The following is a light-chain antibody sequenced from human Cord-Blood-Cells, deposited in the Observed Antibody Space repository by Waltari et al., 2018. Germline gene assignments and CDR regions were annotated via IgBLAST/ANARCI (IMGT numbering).Light chain of an antibody. Sequence: QSALTQPASVSGSPGQSITISCTGNSSDVGSYNLVSWYQQHPGKAPKLMIYEGSKRPSGFSIRFSGSKSGNTASLTISGLQAEDEADYYCCSYAGSSTYVFGTGTKVTVL. V-gene: IGLV2-23*01. J-gene: IGLJ1*01. CDR2: EGS. CDR1: SSDVGSYNL. CDR3: CSYAGSSTYV.